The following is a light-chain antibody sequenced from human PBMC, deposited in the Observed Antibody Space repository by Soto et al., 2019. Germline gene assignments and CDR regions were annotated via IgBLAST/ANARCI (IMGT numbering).Light chain of an antibody. J-gene: IGLJ3*02. CDR3: AAWDDSLSGPV. V-gene: IGLV1-47*01. CDR1: TSNIGSNY. Sequence: QSVLTQPPSASGTPGQRVTISCSGSTSNIGSNYVYWYQQFPGTAPKLLIYRNNQRPSGVPDRFSGSKSGTSASLAITGLRSEDEADYFCAAWDDSLSGPVFGGGTKLTVL. CDR2: RNN.